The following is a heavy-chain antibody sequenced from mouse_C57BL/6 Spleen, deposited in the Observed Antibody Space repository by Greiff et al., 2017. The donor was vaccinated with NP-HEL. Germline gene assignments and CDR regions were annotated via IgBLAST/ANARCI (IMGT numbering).Heavy chain of an antibody. Sequence: VKLQQPGAELVKPGASVKMSCKASGYTFTSYWITWVKQRPGQGLEWIGDIYPGSGSTNYNEKFKSKATLTVDTSSSTAYMQLSSLTSEDSAVYYCARRGYYSNYFDYWGQGTTLTVSS. J-gene: IGHJ2*01. CDR2: IYPGSGST. D-gene: IGHD2-5*01. CDR1: GYTFTSYW. V-gene: IGHV1-55*01. CDR3: ARRGYYSNYFDY.